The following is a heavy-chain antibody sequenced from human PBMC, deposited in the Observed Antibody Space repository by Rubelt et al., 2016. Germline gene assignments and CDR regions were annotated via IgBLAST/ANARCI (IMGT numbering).Heavy chain of an antibody. V-gene: IGHV4-38-2*02. Sequence: QVQLQESGPGLVKPSETLSLTCTVSGYSISSGYYWAWIRQPPGKGLEWIASIDHSGNTHYNPSLKSRVTISVDTSKNQFSLKLTSVTAADTAVYYCARRYSNGLYWFFDLWGRGTLVTVSS. D-gene: IGHD6-19*01. CDR3: ARRYSNGLYWFFDL. CDR1: GYSISSGYY. CDR2: IDHSGNT. J-gene: IGHJ2*01.